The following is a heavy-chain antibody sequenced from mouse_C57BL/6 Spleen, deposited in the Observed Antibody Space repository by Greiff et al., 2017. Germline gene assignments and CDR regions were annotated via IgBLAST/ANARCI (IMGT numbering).Heavy chain of an antibody. CDR1: GYTFTDYN. J-gene: IGHJ4*01. CDR2: INPNNGGT. D-gene: IGHD2-4*01. V-gene: IGHV1-22*01. Sequence: EVQLQQSGPELVKPGASVKMSCKASGYTFTDYNMHWVKQSPGKSLEWIGYINPNNGGTSYNQKFKGKATLTVNKSSSTAYMELRSLTSEDSAVYYCARGRRITRAMDDWGQRTTVTVSS. CDR3: ARGRRITRAMDD.